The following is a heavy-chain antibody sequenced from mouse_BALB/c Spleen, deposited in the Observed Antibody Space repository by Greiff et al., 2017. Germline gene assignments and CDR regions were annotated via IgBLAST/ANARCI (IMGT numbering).Heavy chain of an antibody. CDR3: ARKRRYDDYYAMDY. CDR1: GYTFSSYW. CDR2: ILPGSGST. V-gene: IGHV1-9*01. J-gene: IGHJ4*01. D-gene: IGHD2-14*01. Sequence: LQESGAELMKPGASVKISCKATGYTFSSYWIEWVKQRPGHGLEWIGEILPGSGSTNYNEKFKGKATFTADTSSNTAYMQLSSLTSEDSAVYYCARKRRYDDYYAMDYWGQGTSVTVSS.